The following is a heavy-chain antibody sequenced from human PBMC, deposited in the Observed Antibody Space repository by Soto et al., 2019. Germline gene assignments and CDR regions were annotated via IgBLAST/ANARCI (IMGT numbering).Heavy chain of an antibody. J-gene: IGHJ4*02. D-gene: IGHD1-26*01. CDR3: VQGASTAHQLVYS. CDR2: ISGDGNDK. Sequence: VQLVESGGGVVQPGRSLRLSCAASGFLFGNFGMHWVRRAPGEGLEWVATISGDGNDKYYPDSMKGRFTISRDNCNAARYLQLNSLRPEDTAVYPCVQGASTAHQLVYSWGQGGLVIVSS. V-gene: IGHV3-30*03. CDR1: GFLFGNFG.